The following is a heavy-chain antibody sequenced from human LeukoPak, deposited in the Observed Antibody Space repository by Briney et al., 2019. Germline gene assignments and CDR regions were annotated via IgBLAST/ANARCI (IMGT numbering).Heavy chain of an antibody. CDR1: GGSISSYY. J-gene: IGHJ4*02. D-gene: IGHD6-19*01. Sequence: KPSETLSLTCTVSGGSISSYYWSWIRQPPGKGLEWIGYIYYSGSTNYNPSLKSRVTISVDTSKNQFSLKLSSVTAADTAVYYCARDDPVAGTIDYWGQGTLVTVSS. CDR2: IYYSGST. V-gene: IGHV4-59*01. CDR3: ARDDPVAGTIDY.